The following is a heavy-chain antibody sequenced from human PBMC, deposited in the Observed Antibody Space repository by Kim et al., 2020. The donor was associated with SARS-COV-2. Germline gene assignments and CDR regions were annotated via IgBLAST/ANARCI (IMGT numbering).Heavy chain of an antibody. CDR1: GYTFTTYA. D-gene: IGHD2-8*01. CDR2: IHTNTGNP. V-gene: IGHV7-4-1*02. J-gene: IGHJ6*02. CDR3: ARGVWTGAQYGMCV. Sequence: ASVKVSCKASGYTFTTYAIHWVRQAPGQGLEWMGWIHTNTGNPTYAQDFRGHFVFSLDTSVSTAYLQISSLKADDTAVYYCARGVWTGAQYGMCVWGPGT.